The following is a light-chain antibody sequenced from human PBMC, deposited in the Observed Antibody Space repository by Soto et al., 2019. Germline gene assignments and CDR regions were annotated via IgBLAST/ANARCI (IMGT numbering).Light chain of an antibody. V-gene: IGKV1-27*01. CDR3: QKYDSAPRT. J-gene: IGKJ1*01. Sequence: DIQMTQSPSSLSASVGDSVTITCRASQGINNYLAWYQQKPGKVPVLLIYTASTLKPGVPSRFSGRGGGTDFTLTISSLQPDDFATYYCQKYDSAPRTFGQGTKVDIK. CDR2: TAS. CDR1: QGINNY.